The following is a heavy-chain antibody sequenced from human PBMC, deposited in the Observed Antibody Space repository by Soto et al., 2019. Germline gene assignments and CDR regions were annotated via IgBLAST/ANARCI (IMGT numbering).Heavy chain of an antibody. Sequence: PSETLSLTCTVSGDSISRGFYYWSWIRQHPGKGLEWIGYIYYSGLASYNPSLKSRVTISRATSKNQFYLKLSSVTAADTAVYYCARSRSYYVEDFQKWGQGTLVTVSS. CDR2: IYYSGLA. CDR1: GDSISRGFYY. V-gene: IGHV4-31*03. CDR3: ARSRSYYVEDFQK. D-gene: IGHD1-26*01. J-gene: IGHJ1*01.